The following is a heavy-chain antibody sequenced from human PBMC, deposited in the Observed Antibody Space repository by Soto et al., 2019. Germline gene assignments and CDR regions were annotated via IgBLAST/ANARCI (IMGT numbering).Heavy chain of an antibody. V-gene: IGHV1-69*13. CDR1: GCTFSSYA. Sequence: SVKVSCKASGCTFSSYAISWVRQAPGQGLEWMGGIIPIFGTANYAQKFQGRVTITADESTSTAYMELSSLRSEDTAVYYCARVGAAGTYSGSYFYDYWGQGTLVTVSS. CDR3: ARVGAAGTYSGSYFYDY. J-gene: IGHJ4*02. CDR2: IIPIFGTA. D-gene: IGHD1-26*01.